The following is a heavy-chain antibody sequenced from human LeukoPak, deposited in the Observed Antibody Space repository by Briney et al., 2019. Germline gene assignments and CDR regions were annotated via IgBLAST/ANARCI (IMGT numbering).Heavy chain of an antibody. D-gene: IGHD3/OR15-3a*01. Sequence: GGSLRPSCAGSGFTFTSYWMHWVRQAPGKGLVWVSRINSDGSSTTYADSVKGRFTISRDNAKNTLYLQMNSLRAEDTAVYYCARDGRGFDPWGQGTLVTVSS. CDR2: INSDGSST. CDR1: GFTFTSYW. J-gene: IGHJ5*02. CDR3: ARDGRGFDP. V-gene: IGHV3-74*01.